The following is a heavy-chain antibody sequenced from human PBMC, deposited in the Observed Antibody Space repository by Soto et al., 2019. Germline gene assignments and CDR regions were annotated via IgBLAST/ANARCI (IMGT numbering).Heavy chain of an antibody. D-gene: IGHD3-22*01. V-gene: IGHV2-5*01. CDR3: APYDSSGYFSHFDS. CDR1: GFSLTTTGVG. CDR2: IYWNDER. Sequence: QIALQESGPTVVKPTQTLPLTCTFSGFSLTTTGVGVGWIRHSPGKALEWLAMIYWNDERRYRPSLKSRLTITQDTSKNQVVLTMTYMEPVDTATYFCAPYDSSGYFSHFDSWGQGTLVTVSS. J-gene: IGHJ4*02.